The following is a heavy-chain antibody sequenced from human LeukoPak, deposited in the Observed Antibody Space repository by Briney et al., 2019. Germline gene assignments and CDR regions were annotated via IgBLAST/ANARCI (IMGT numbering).Heavy chain of an antibody. CDR1: GFTFSRYW. CDR2: IKQDGSEK. Sequence: GGSLRLSCAASGFTFSRYWMSWVRQAPGKGPEWVANIKQDGSEKYYADSVKGRFTISRDNAKNSLYLQMNTLRAEDTAVYYCTSPLGADILTGYYGWGQGTLVTVSS. D-gene: IGHD3-9*01. V-gene: IGHV3-7*01. CDR3: TSPLGADILTGYYG. J-gene: IGHJ4*02.